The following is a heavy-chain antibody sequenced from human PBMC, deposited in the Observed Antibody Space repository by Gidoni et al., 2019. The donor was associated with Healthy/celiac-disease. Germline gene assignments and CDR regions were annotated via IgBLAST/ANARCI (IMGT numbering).Heavy chain of an antibody. CDR3: ARVGRYYDSSGYYFQH. J-gene: IGHJ1*01. D-gene: IGHD3-22*01. CDR2: IYYSGNT. V-gene: IGHV4-59*01. Sequence: QVQLQESGPGLVKPSENLSLTCTVPGGSISSYYWSWIRQPPGKGLEWFGYIYYSGNTNYNPSLTSRVTISVDTSKNQFSLQLSSVTAADTAVYYCARVGRYYDSSGYYFQHWGQGTLVTVSS. CDR1: GGSISSYY.